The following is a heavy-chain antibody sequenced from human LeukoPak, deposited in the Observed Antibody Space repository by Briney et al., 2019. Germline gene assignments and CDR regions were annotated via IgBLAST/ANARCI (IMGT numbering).Heavy chain of an antibody. D-gene: IGHD3-10*01. CDR3: ARDQLWLYGKTSYYHYFYMDV. Sequence: GGSLRLSCAASGFTFNSYSMNWVRQAPGKGLEWVSSISGSNSYIYYADSMKGRFTISRDNAKNLLYLQVNSLRAEDTAVYYCARDQLWLYGKTSYYHYFYMDVWGTGTTVAVSS. J-gene: IGHJ6*03. CDR1: GFTFNSYS. V-gene: IGHV3-21*06. CDR2: ISGSNSYI.